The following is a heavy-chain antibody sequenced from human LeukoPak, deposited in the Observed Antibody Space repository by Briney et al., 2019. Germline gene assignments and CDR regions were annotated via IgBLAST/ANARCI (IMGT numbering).Heavy chain of an antibody. CDR1: GFTFSSYG. CDR2: IRSDGRNK. Sequence: GGSLRLSCAASGFTFSSYGMQFSSYGMNLVRQAPGQGLEWVAFIRSDGRNKYYADSVKGRFTISRDNTKNMLYLQMNSLRAEDTAVYYCAKLKINYHYYMDVWGKGTTVIVSS. D-gene: IGHD3-16*01. J-gene: IGHJ6*03. CDR3: AKLKINYHYYMDV. V-gene: IGHV3-30*02.